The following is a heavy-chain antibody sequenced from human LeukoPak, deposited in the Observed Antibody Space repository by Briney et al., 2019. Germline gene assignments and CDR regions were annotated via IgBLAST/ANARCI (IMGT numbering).Heavy chain of an antibody. D-gene: IGHD3-10*01. CDR2: IYTSGST. CDR3: ARQATPPYYYGSGSYPFDY. V-gene: IGHV4-4*07. CDR1: GGSISSYY. Sequence: SETLSLTCTASGGSISSYYWSWIRQPAGKGLEWIGRIYTSGSTNYNPSLKSRVTMSVDTSKNQFSLKLSSVTAADTAVYYCARQATPPYYYGSGSYPFDYWGQGTLVTVSS. J-gene: IGHJ4*02.